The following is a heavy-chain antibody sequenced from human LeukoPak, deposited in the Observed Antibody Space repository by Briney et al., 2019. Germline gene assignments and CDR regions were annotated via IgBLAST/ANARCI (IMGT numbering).Heavy chain of an antibody. CDR2: IIPIFGTA. Sequence: SVKVSCKASGYTFTSYAISWVRQAPGQGLEWMGGIIPIFGTANYAQKFQGRVTITADESTSTAYMELSSLRSEDTAVYYCARDVTQWLVQNYYYYGMDVWGQGTTVTVSS. J-gene: IGHJ6*02. D-gene: IGHD6-19*01. CDR1: GYTFTSYA. CDR3: ARDVTQWLVQNYYYYGMDV. V-gene: IGHV1-69*13.